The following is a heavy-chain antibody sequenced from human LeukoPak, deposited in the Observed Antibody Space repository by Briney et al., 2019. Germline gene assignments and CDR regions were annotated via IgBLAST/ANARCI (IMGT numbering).Heavy chain of an antibody. CDR2: IYYSGST. D-gene: IGHD3-16*01. Sequence: TASETLSLTCTVSGGSINSYYWSWIRQPPGKGLEWVGYIYYSGSTNYNPSLKSRLTISVDTSKNQFSLNLSSVTAADTAVYYCARASVLLSADYWGQGTLVTVSS. J-gene: IGHJ4*02. CDR3: ARASVLLSADY. CDR1: GGSINSYY. V-gene: IGHV4-59*01.